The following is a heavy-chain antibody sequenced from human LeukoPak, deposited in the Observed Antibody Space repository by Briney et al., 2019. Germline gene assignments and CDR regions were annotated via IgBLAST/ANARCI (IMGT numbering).Heavy chain of an antibody. CDR1: GYTFTGYY. CDR2: INPNSGGT. D-gene: IGHD3-9*01. V-gene: IGHV1-2*02. CDR3: ARSRYDILTGYYRH. Sequence: GASVKVSCKASGYTFTGYYMHWVRQAPGQGLEWMGWINPNSGGTNYAQKFQGRVTMTRDTSISTAYMELSRLRSDDTAVYYCARSRYDILTGYYRHWGQGTLVTVSS. J-gene: IGHJ4*02.